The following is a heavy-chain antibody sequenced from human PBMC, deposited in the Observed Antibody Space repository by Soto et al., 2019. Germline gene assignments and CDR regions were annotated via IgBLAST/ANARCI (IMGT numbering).Heavy chain of an antibody. D-gene: IGHD5-12*01. CDR2: INSDGSST. CDR1: GFTFSSYW. J-gene: IGHJ6*03. V-gene: IGHV3-74*01. CDR3: ASYGYSGYDRPKPNYYYYYMDV. Sequence: GGSLRLSCAASGFTFSSYWMHWVRQAPGKGLVWVSRINSDGSSTSYADSVKGRFTISRDNAKNTLYLQMNSLRAEDTAVYYCASYGYSGYDRPKPNYYYYYMDVWGKGTTVTVSS.